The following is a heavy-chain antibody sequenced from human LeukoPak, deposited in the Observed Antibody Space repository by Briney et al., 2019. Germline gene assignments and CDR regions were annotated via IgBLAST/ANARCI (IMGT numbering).Heavy chain of an antibody. D-gene: IGHD6-13*01. CDR3: ARGFTYSSGWYGDL. V-gene: IGHV1-2*02. J-gene: IGHJ5*02. CDR1: GYTFNDYY. CDR2: FGPNTGAS. Sequence: ASVKVSCKASGYTFNDYYIHWVRQTPGQGFEWMGWFGPNTGASTYAQKFQGRVTMTRDRSTSTAYMELRRLRSDDAAVYYCARGFTYSSGWYGDLWGQGTLVTVSS.